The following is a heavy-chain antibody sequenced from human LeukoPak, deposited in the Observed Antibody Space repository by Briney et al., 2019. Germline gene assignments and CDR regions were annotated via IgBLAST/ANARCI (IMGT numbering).Heavy chain of an antibody. V-gene: IGHV4-59*12. J-gene: IGHJ3*02. D-gene: IGHD3-10*01. Sequence: PSETLSLTCTVSGDSIGRYYWSWIRQPPGKPLECIGYINYSGNTKYNPSLKTRVTISVDSSVNQFSLRLRSVTAADTAIYYCARVLRGVIPDGLDIWGQGTMVT. CDR3: ARVLRGVIPDGLDI. CDR2: INYSGNT. CDR1: GDSIGRYY.